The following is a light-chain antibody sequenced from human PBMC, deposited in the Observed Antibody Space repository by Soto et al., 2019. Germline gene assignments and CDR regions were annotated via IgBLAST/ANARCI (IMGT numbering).Light chain of an antibody. CDR3: SSYTSSSNSV. CDR1: SSDVGGYNY. J-gene: IGLJ2*01. V-gene: IGLV2-14*01. Sequence: QSVLTQPASVSGSPGQSITISCTGTSSDVGGYNYVSWYQQHPGKAPKLMIYDVSNRPSGVSNRFSGSKSGNTASLTISGLQAEDEADYYCSSYTSSSNSVFGGGTKLTVL. CDR2: DVS.